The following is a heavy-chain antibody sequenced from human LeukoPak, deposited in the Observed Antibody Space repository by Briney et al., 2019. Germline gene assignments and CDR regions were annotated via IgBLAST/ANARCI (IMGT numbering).Heavy chain of an antibody. V-gene: IGHV3-21*01. Sequence: GGSLRLSCAASGFTFSSYSMNWVRQAPGKGLEWVSSISSSSSYIYYADSVKGRFTISRDNAENSLYLQMNSLRAEDTAVYYRARDLGNDCYDSSGYPIDYWGQGTLVTVSS. CDR3: ARDLGNDCYDSSGYPIDY. CDR2: ISSSSSYI. D-gene: IGHD3-22*01. CDR1: GFTFSSYS. J-gene: IGHJ4*02.